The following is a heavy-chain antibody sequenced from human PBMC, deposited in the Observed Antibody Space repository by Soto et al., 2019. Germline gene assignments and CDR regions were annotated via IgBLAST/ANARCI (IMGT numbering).Heavy chain of an antibody. V-gene: IGHV1-3*01. CDR2: IDPDNGNT. Sequence: QVQLVQSGAEVKRPGASVKVSCQAAGYTFTSHSMHWVRQAPGQRLEWMGWIDPDNGNTKYSEKFQGRVTITRDTFADTAYMELTNLRSEDTSEYYCAREGPYTGMDVWGQGTTVTVSS. CDR3: AREGPYTGMDV. J-gene: IGHJ6*02. D-gene: IGHD3-16*01. CDR1: GYTFTSHS.